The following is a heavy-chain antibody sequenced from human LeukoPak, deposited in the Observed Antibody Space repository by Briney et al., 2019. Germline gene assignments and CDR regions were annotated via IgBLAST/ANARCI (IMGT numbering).Heavy chain of an antibody. V-gene: IGHV3-21*01. J-gene: IGHJ3*01. CDR1: GFTFTNYN. CDR3: ARDRSFPGRGRPDAFDF. D-gene: IGHD1-26*01. Sequence: PGGSLRPSCAASGFTFTNYNMNWVRQAPGKGLEWVSSISTSSSYIYYADSVKGRFTISRDNAKNSLYLQMNRLRAEDTAVYFCARDRSFPGRGRPDAFDFWGQGTMVTVSS. CDR2: ISTSSSYI.